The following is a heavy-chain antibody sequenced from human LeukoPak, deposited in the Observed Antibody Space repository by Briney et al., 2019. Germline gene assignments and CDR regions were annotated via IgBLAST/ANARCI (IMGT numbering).Heavy chain of an antibody. CDR3: ASDPNSSSWYSPPAAYYYYGMDV. J-gene: IGHJ6*02. D-gene: IGHD6-13*01. V-gene: IGHV3-11*01. CDR2: ISRSGDTR. Sequence: PGGSLRLSCVASGFTFTDHHMSWIRQAPGKGLEWVSYISRSGDTRDYADSVKGRFTVSRDNAQNSVFLQMNSLRGEDTAMYYCASDPNSSSWYSPPAAYYYYGMDVWGQGTTVTVSS. CDR1: GFTFTDHH.